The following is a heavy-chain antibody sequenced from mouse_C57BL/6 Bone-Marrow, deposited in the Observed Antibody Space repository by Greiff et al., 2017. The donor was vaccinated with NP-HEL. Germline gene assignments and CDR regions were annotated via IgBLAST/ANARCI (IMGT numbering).Heavy chain of an antibody. CDR1: GYTFTDYY. CDR2: INPYNGGT. V-gene: IGHV1-19*01. J-gene: IGHJ3*01. CDR3: ARGLRRWFAY. D-gene: IGHD2-2*01. Sequence: EVQLQQSGPVLVKPGASVKMSCKASGYTFTDYYMNWVKQSHGKSLEWIGVINPYNGGTSYNQKFKGKATLTVDKSSSTAYMELNSLTSEDSAVYYCARGLRRWFAYWGQGTLVTVSA.